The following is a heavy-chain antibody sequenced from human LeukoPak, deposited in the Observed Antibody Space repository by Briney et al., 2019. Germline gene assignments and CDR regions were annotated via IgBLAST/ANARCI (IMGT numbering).Heavy chain of an antibody. CDR3: ARPYYYDSSGYYVF. CDR2: INHSRST. J-gene: IGHJ4*02. V-gene: IGHV4-34*01. CDR1: GGSFSGYY. D-gene: IGHD3-22*01. Sequence: SETLSLTCAVYGGSFSGYYWSWIRQPPGKGLEWIGEINHSRSTNYNPSLKSRVTISVDTSKNQFSLKLSSVTAADTAVYYCARPYYYDSSGYYVFWGQGTLVTVSS.